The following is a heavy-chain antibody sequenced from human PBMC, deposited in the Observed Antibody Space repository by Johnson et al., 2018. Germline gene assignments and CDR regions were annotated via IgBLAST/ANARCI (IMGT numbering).Heavy chain of an antibody. D-gene: IGHD3-3*01. Sequence: QVQLQESGPGLVKPSETLSLTCTVSGGSISSYYWSWIRQPPGKGLEWIGYIYYRGSTNYNPSLKSRVTISVDTSKNQFSLTLGSGTAADPSVYYCARANTISAYSDGMDVWGQGTTVTVSS. CDR1: GGSISSYY. CDR2: IYYRGST. V-gene: IGHV4-59*01. CDR3: ARANTISAYSDGMDV. J-gene: IGHJ6*02.